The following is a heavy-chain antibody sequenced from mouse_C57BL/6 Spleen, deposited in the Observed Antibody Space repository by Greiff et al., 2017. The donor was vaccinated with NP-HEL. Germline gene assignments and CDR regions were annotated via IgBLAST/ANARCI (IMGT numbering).Heavy chain of an antibody. CDR1: GYTFTDYY. J-gene: IGHJ2*01. D-gene: IGHD2-2*01. CDR2: INPNNGGT. Sequence: EVQLQQSGPELVKPGASVKISCKASGYTFTDYYMNWVKQSHGKSLEWIGDINPNNGGTSYNQKFKGKATLTVDKSSSTAYMELRSLTSEDSAVYYCARGDGYDDFDYWGQGTTLTVSS. CDR3: ARGDGYDDFDY. V-gene: IGHV1-26*01.